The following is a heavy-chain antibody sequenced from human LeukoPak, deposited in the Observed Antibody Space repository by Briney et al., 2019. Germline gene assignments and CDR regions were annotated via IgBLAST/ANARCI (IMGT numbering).Heavy chain of an antibody. V-gene: IGHV3-21*01. Sequence: GGSLRLSCAASGFTFSSYSMNWVRQAPGEGLEWVSSISSSSSYIYYADSVKGLFTISRDNDKNSLYLQMNSLRAGDTAVYYCSRRGMGGGAFDIWGQGTMVTVSS. J-gene: IGHJ3*02. CDR3: SRRGMGGGAFDI. D-gene: IGHD3-16*01. CDR2: ISSSSSYI. CDR1: GFTFSSYS.